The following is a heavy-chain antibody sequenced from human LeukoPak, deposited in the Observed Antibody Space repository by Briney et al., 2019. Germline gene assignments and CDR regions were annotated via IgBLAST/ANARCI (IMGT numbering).Heavy chain of an antibody. CDR2: IYPGDSDT. D-gene: IGHD2-2*01. V-gene: IGHV5-51*01. Sequence: GESLKISCKGSGYSFSTYWIGWVRQMPGKDLEWMGIIYPGDSDTRYSPSFQGQVTISADKSISTAYLQWSSLKASDTAIYYCAKTSWDSVPYFDYWGQGTLVTVSP. CDR1: GYSFSTYW. J-gene: IGHJ4*02. CDR3: AKTSWDSVPYFDY.